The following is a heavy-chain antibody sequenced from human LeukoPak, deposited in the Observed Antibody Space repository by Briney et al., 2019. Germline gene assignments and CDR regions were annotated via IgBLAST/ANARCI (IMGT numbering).Heavy chain of an antibody. V-gene: IGHV3-30*18. CDR1: GFTFSSNG. CDR2: ISYDGSSK. CDR3: ANVRGMDV. J-gene: IGHJ6*02. Sequence: PGRSLRLSCAASGFTFSSNGMHWVRQAPGKGLEWVAVISYDGSSKYYADSVKGRFTISRDNSKNTLYLQMNSLRAEDTAVYYCANVRGMDVWGQGTTVTVSS.